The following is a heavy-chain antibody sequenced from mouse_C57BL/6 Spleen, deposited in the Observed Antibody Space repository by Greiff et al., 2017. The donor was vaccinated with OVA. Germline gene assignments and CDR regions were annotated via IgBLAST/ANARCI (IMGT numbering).Heavy chain of an antibody. V-gene: IGHV1-82*01. CDR2: IYPGDGDT. D-gene: IGHD2-4*01. CDR1: GYAFSSSW. J-gene: IGHJ1*03. Sequence: QVQLQQSGPELVKPGASVKISCKASGYAFSSSWMNWVKQRPGKGLEWIGRIYPGDGDTNYNGKFKGKATLTADKSSSTAYMQLSSQTSEDSAVYFCAREGLRWYFDVWGTGTTVTVSS. CDR3: AREGLRWYFDV.